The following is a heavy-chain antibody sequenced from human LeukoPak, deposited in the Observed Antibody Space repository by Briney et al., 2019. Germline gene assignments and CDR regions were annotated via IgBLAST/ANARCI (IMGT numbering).Heavy chain of an antibody. CDR3: ARDWESHASDSCMIHFDL. CDR1: GFTFSNYG. Sequence: PGRSLRLSCVVSGFTFSNYGMNWVRQAPGKGLEWVAVIYYDGSSEHYADSVKGRFNISRDNSNNTLYLQMNSLRAEDTAVYYCARDWESHASDSCMIHFDLWGQGTLVTVSS. D-gene: IGHD3-16*01. V-gene: IGHV3-33*01. J-gene: IGHJ4*02. CDR2: IYYDGSSE.